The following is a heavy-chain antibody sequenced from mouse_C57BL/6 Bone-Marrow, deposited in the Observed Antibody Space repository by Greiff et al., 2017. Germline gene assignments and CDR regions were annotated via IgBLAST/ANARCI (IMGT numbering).Heavy chain of an antibody. CDR2: ISDGGSYT. CDR1: GFTFSSYA. D-gene: IGHD1-1*01. CDR3: ARDCSNYWYCDV. J-gene: IGHJ1*03. V-gene: IGHV5-4*01. Sequence: EVQLVESGGGLVKPGGSLKLSCAASGFTFSSYAMSWVRQTPEKRLEWVATISDGGSYTYYPDNVKGRFTISRDNAKNNLYLQMSHLKSEDTAMYYCARDCSNYWYCDVWGTGTTVTVSS.